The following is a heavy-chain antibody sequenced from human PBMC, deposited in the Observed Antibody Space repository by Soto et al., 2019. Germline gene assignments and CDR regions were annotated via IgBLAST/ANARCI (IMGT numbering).Heavy chain of an antibody. CDR2: IYYSGST. Sequence: QVQLQESGPGLVKPSQTLSLTCTVSGGSISSGGYYWSWIRQHPGKGLEWIGYIYYSGSTYYNPSRKSRVTISVDTSKNQFSLKLSAVTAADTAVYYCASYATTVVTPCAFDIWGQGTMVTVSS. CDR3: ASYATTVVTPCAFDI. D-gene: IGHD4-17*01. J-gene: IGHJ3*02. CDR1: GGSISSGGYY. V-gene: IGHV4-31*03.